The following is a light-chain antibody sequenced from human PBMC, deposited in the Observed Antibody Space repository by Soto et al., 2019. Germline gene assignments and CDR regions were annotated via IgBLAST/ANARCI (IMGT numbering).Light chain of an antibody. CDR3: SSYTSSSTL. CDR2: EVS. J-gene: IGLJ1*01. CDR1: GSDIGGSNY. V-gene: IGLV2-14*01. Sequence: QSALTQPPSASGSPGQSVTISCSGTGSDIGGSNYVSWYQHHPGTVPKLMIYEVSDRPSGISSRFSGSKSGNTASLTISGLQTEDEADYHCSSYTSSSTLFGTGTKLTVL.